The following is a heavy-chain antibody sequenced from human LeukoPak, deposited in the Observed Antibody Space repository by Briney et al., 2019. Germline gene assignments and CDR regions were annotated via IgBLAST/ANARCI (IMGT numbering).Heavy chain of an antibody. V-gene: IGHV4-31*03. J-gene: IGHJ4*02. CDR1: GGSISSGGYY. Sequence: PSQTLSLTCTVSGGSISSGGYYWSWIRQHPGKGLEWIGYIYYSGSTYYNPSLKSRVTISVDTSKNQFSLKLSSVTAADTAVCYCCSGGSQTFDYWGQGTLVTVSS. CDR2: IYYSGST. D-gene: IGHD2-15*01. CDR3: CSGGSQTFDY.